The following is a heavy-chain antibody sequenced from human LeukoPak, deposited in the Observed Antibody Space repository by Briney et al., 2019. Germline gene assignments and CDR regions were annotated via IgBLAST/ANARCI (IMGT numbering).Heavy chain of an antibody. Sequence: GGSLRLSCAASGFTFSSYSMNWVRQAPGKGLEWVSSISSSSSYIYYADSVKGRFTISRDNAKNSLYLEMNRLRAEDTAVYYCAREGIAAAGDYWGRGTLVTVSS. D-gene: IGHD6-13*01. CDR2: ISSSSSYI. J-gene: IGHJ4*02. V-gene: IGHV3-21*01. CDR3: AREGIAAAGDY. CDR1: GFTFSSYS.